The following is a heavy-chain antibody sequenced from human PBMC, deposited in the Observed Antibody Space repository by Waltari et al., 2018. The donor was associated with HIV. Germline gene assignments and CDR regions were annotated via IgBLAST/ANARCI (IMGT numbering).Heavy chain of an antibody. CDR2: IKQDGSEK. CDR1: GFTFSNYW. CDR3: ARDGGRRGPFGY. Sequence: EVQLVESGGGLVQPGGSVSLPCAASGFTFSNYWMGWVRQAPGKGLEWVANIKQDGSEKYYVDSVKGRFTISRDNDKNSVDLQMNSLRAEDTAVYYCARDGGRRGPFGYWGQGTLVTVSS. V-gene: IGHV3-7*01. D-gene: IGHD3-3*01. J-gene: IGHJ4*02.